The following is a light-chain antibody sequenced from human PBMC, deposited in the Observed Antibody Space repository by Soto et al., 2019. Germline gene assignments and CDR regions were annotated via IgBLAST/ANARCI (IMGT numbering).Light chain of an antibody. J-gene: IGKJ1*01. CDR3: LQYHAYPRT. V-gene: IGKV1-39*01. Sequence: DIQMTQSPSSLSASVGDRVTITCRASQSISSYLNWYQQKPGKAPKLLIYAASSLQSGVPSRFSGSGSGTDFTLTISSLQPEDFATYFCLQYHAYPRTFGQGTKVDI. CDR1: QSISSY. CDR2: AAS.